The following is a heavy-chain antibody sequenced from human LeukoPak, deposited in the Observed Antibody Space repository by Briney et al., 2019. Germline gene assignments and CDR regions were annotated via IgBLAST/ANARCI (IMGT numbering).Heavy chain of an antibody. D-gene: IGHD5-24*01. CDR3: ARDRLGVEMSTINRFDY. CDR2: ITGSAGST. J-gene: IGHJ4*02. V-gene: IGHV3-23*01. CDR1: GFTFSYYS. Sequence: GGSLRLSCAASGFTFSYYSMSWVRQAPGKGLEWVSGITGSAGSTHYADSVKGRFTISRDNSRNTLYLQMNSLRAEDTAVYYCARDRLGVEMSTINRFDYWGQGTLVAVSS.